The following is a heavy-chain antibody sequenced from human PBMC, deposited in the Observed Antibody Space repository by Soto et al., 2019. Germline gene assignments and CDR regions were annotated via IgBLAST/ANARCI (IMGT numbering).Heavy chain of an antibody. D-gene: IGHD3-9*01. V-gene: IGHV3-72*01. Sequence: GGSLRLSCAASGFTFSDHYMDWVRQAPGKGLEWVGRTRNKANSYTTEYAASVKGRFTISRDDSKNSLYLQMNSLKTEDTAVYYCAREFYDILTCYYLSYYYYMDVWGKGTTVTVSS. CDR3: AREFYDILTCYYLSYYYYMDV. CDR2: TRNKANSYTT. CDR1: GFTFSDHY. J-gene: IGHJ6*03.